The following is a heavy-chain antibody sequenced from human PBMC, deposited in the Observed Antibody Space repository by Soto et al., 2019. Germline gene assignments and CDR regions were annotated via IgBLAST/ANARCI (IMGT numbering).Heavy chain of an antibody. J-gene: IGHJ4*02. CDR3: ARGSALFVVVPAAQFDY. CDR1: GYSFTSYW. D-gene: IGHD2-2*01. V-gene: IGHV5-51*01. Sequence: GESLKISCKGSGYSFTSYWIGWVRQMPGKGLEWMGIIYPGDSDTRYSPSFQGQVTISADKSISTAYLQWSSLKASDTAMYYCARGSALFVVVPAAQFDYWGQGTLVTVS. CDR2: IYPGDSDT.